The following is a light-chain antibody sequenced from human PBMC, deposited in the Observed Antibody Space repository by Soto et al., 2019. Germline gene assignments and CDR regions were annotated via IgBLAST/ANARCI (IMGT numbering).Light chain of an antibody. Sequence: EIVLIQSPATLSLSPGERATLSCRASQSVSSNLAWYQQNPGQAPRLLIYGASSRATGIPDRFSGSGSGTDFTLTISRLEPEDFAVYYCQQYGSSPLTFGQGTKVDIK. CDR1: QSVSSN. V-gene: IGKV3-20*01. J-gene: IGKJ1*01. CDR3: QQYGSSPLT. CDR2: GAS.